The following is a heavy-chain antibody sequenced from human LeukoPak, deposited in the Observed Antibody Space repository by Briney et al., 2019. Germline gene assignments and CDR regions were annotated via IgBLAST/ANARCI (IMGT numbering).Heavy chain of an antibody. CDR2: INPSGGST. Sequence: ASVKVSCKASGYTFTSYYMYWVRQAPGQGLEWMGIINPSGGSTSNAQKFQGRVTMTRDTSTSTVYMELSSLRSEDTAVYYCARSLVGATLDVGYWGQGTLVTVSS. V-gene: IGHV1-46*01. D-gene: IGHD1-26*01. J-gene: IGHJ4*02. CDR1: GYTFTSYY. CDR3: ARSLVGATLDVGY.